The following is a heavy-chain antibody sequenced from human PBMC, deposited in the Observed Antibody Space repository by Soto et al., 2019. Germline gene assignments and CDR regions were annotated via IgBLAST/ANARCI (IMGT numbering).Heavy chain of an antibody. Sequence: EVQLLESGRGLEQPGGSLRLSCAASGFTFNTQAMSWVRQAPGKGLEWVSSISVSGDNTYNADAVKGRFTISRDNSKNTLYLQMNSLRAEDTAVYYCVKDRSTSDWYGYFDYWGQGTLVTVSS. V-gene: IGHV3-23*01. CDR3: VKDRSTSDWYGYFDY. CDR2: ISVSGDNT. CDR1: GFTFNTQA. J-gene: IGHJ4*02. D-gene: IGHD6-19*01.